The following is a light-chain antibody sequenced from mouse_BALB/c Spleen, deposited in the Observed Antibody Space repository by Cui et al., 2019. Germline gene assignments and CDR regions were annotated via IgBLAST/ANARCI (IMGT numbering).Light chain of an antibody. J-gene: IGKJ1*01. CDR2: DTS. V-gene: IGKV4-55*01. Sequence: QIVLTQSPAIMSASPGEKVTMTCSASSSVSYMYWYQQKPGSSPRLLIYDTSNLASVVPVRFSCSGSGTSYSLTISRMEAEDAATYYCQQWSSYPPTWTFGGGTKLEIK. CDR3: QQWSSYPPTWT. CDR1: SSVSY.